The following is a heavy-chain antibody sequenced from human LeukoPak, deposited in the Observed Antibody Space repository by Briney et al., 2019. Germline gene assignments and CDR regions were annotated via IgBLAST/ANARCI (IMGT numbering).Heavy chain of an antibody. V-gene: IGHV4-34*01. CDR3: ARATGYSSGWYYDY. CDR2: INHSGST. Sequence: NPSETLSLTCAVYGGSFSGYYWSWIRQPPGKGLEWIGEINHSGSTYYNPSLKSRVTISVDTSKNQFSLKLSSVTAADTAVYYCARATGYSSGWYYDYWGQGTLVTVSS. CDR1: GGSFSGYY. D-gene: IGHD6-19*01. J-gene: IGHJ4*02.